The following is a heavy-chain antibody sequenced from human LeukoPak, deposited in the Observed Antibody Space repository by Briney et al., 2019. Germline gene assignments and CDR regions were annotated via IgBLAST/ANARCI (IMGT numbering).Heavy chain of an antibody. CDR3: ARDRTPYYYGSGSYLYYYMDV. Sequence: NPSETLSLTCTVSRGSISSFYWSWIRQPAGKGLEWIGRIFTSGSTNYNPSLKNRVTMSVDTSKNQFSLKLSSVTAADTAVYSCARDRTPYYYGSGSYLYYYMDVWGKGTTVTISS. CDR2: IFTSGST. J-gene: IGHJ6*03. D-gene: IGHD3-10*01. V-gene: IGHV4-4*07. CDR1: RGSISSFY.